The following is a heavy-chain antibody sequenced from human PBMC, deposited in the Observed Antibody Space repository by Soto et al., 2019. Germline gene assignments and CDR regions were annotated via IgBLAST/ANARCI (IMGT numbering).Heavy chain of an antibody. CDR2: INHSGST. V-gene: IGHV4-34*01. CDR1: GGSFSGYY. Sequence: QVQLQQWGAGLLKPSETLSLTCAVYGGSFSGYYWSWIRQPPGKGLEWIGEINHSGSTNYNPSLKSRGTISVDTSKNQFSLKLSSVTAADTAVYYCARGGFGYSSPVSTNYYYYYGMDVWGQGTTVTVSS. J-gene: IGHJ6*02. D-gene: IGHD6-13*01. CDR3: ARGGFGYSSPVSTNYYYYYGMDV.